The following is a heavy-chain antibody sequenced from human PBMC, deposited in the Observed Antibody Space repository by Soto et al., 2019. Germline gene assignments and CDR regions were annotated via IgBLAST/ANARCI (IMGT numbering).Heavy chain of an antibody. D-gene: IGHD2-2*01. CDR3: ARLDPGYCSRTSCRDFDY. V-gene: IGHV3-23*01. CDR1: GFTFSSYS. CDR2: ISPNSDRT. J-gene: IGHJ4*02. Sequence: DVQLLESGGGLVQPGGSLRLSCVGSGFTFSSYSMIWVRQAPGKGLEWVSSISPNSDRTYYADSVKGRFSIARDNSKSTLYLQMNSLGAEDTAVYYCARLDPGYCSRTSCRDFDYWGQGTLVTVSS.